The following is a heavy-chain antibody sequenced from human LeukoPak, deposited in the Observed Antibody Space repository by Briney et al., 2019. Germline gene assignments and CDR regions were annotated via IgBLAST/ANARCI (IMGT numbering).Heavy chain of an antibody. J-gene: IGHJ6*03. CDR1: GFSFSGYP. Sequence: KAGGSLRLSCATSGFSFSGYPMSWVRQAPGKGLEWVMSISTTGSHIYYADSVKVRFNISRDNAENSVYLQMNRLKTEDTALYYCARCGLGVCSENYYMDVWGKGTTVTVSS. D-gene: IGHD2-15*01. V-gene: IGHV3-21*01. CDR3: ARCGLGVCSENYYMDV. CDR2: ISTTGSHI.